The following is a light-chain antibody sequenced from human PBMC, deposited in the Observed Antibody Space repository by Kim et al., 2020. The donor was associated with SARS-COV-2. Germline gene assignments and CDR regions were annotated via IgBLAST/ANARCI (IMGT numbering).Light chain of an antibody. CDR1: QSVSSNY. V-gene: IGKV3-20*01. J-gene: IGKJ1*01. CDR3: QQYGSSRWT. Sequence: SPVERATLSCRASQSVSSNYVAWYQQKLGQAPRLLMYDGSTRATGIPDRFSGSGSGTDFTLTISRLEPEDFAVYYCQQYGSSRWTFGQGTKVDIK. CDR2: DGS.